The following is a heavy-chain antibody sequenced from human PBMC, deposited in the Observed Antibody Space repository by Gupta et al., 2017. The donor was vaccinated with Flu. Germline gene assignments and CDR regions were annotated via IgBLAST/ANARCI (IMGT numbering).Heavy chain of an antibody. D-gene: IGHD1-26*01. CDR2: ISSSSSYI. CDR1: RFSFSTYF. Sequence: EVQLVESGGGLVKPGGSLSLSCASSRFSFSTYFMNWVRQAPGKGLAWVSSISSSSSYIYYADSVKGRFTISRDNAKNSLYLQMDSLRAEDTAVYYCARAWEPRRGIDYWGQGALVTVSS. CDR3: ARAWEPRRGIDY. J-gene: IGHJ4*02. V-gene: IGHV3-21*01.